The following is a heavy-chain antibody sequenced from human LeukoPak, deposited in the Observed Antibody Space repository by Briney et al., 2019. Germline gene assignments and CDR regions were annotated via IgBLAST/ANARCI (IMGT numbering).Heavy chain of an antibody. CDR2: IGSSGTAI. CDR1: GFTFSDYY. J-gene: IGHJ4*02. V-gene: IGHV3-11*01. CDR3: ARRHRESSGWHHFDY. Sequence: PGGSLRLSCEASGFTFSDYYMSWIRQAPGKGLEWVSYIGSSGTAIRYADSVKGRFAISRDNAKNSLYLQMSSLRAEDRAMYYCARRHRESSGWHHFDYWGQGTLVTVSA. D-gene: IGHD6-19*01.